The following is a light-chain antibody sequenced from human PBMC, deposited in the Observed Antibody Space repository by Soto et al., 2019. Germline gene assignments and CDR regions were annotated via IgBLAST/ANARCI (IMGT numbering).Light chain of an antibody. J-gene: IGKJ1*01. Sequence: EIVLTQSPGTLSLSPGEGATLSCRASQSVSTNFFAWYQQKPGQAPRLLIYGPSTRATGIPDRFSGSGSGTDFTLTISRLETEDFAVYYCQQYGRTSWTFGQGTKVEI. CDR1: QSVSTNF. V-gene: IGKV3-20*01. CDR2: GPS. CDR3: QQYGRTSWT.